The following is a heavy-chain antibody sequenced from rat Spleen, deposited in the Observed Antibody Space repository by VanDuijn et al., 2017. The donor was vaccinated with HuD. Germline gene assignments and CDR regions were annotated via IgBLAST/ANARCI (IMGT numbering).Heavy chain of an antibody. CDR2: ISDTGDTT. J-gene: IGHJ2*01. CDR3: TSPLYGSYVAAYY. CDR1: GFTFKNYW. D-gene: IGHD1-8*01. Sequence: EVQLVESGGGLVQPGRSLKLSCVASGFTFKNYWMTWIRQAPGQGLDWVASISDTGDTTYYPDSVKGRFTISRDNAKSTLYLQMTSLSSEDTATYYCTSPLYGSYVAAYYWGQGVMVTVSS. V-gene: IGHV5-31*01.